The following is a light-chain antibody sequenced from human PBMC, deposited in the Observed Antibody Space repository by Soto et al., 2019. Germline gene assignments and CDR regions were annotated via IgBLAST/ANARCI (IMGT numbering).Light chain of an antibody. CDR1: SSNIGGNS. V-gene: IGLV1-51*01. CDR3: GSWDSSLSAYV. J-gene: IGLJ1*01. Sequence: QSVLTQPPSVSAAPGQKVTISCSGSSSNIGGNSASSYQQLPGTAPKLLIYDENKRPSGSADRFSGSKTGTSATLGITGFQTGDEADYYCGSWDSSLSAYVFGTGTKVTVL. CDR2: DEN.